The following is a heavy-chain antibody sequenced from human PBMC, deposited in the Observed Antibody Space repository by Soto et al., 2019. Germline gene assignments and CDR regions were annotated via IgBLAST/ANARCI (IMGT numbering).Heavy chain of an antibody. CDR2: ISAYNGNT. D-gene: IGHD3-22*01. J-gene: IGHJ3*02. V-gene: IGHV1-18*01. CDR1: GYTFTSYG. Sequence: QVQLVQSGAEVKKPGASVKVSCKASGYTFTSYGISWVRQAPGQGLEWMGWISAYNGNTNYAQKLQGRVTMTTDTPTSTADMELRSLRSDDTAVYYCARHMIVVVINNAFDIWGKGTMVTVSS. CDR3: ARHMIVVVINNAFDI.